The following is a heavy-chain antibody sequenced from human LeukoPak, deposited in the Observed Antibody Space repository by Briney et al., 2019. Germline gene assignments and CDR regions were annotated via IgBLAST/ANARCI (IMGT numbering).Heavy chain of an antibody. Sequence: GGSLRLSCAASGLTFRTYPMSWVRQAPGKGLEWVSAINGPGVTTHYADSVKGRFTISRDNSKNTLYLQMNSLRAEDTAVYYCAKEKPLDYDFWSGYSGWGQGTLVTVSS. V-gene: IGHV3-23*01. J-gene: IGHJ4*02. CDR2: INGPGVTT. CDR3: AKEKPLDYDFWSGYSG. CDR1: GLTFRTYP. D-gene: IGHD3-3*01.